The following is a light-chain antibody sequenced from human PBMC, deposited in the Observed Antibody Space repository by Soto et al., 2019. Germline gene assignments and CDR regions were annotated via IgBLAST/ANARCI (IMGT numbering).Light chain of an antibody. CDR3: SSYSRSGSLYV. CDR2: EVT. Sequence: QSALTQPASVSGSPGQSITISCTGTSSDIGGSKYVSWYQQYSGRAPKLIIYEVTYRPSGVSNRFSASKSGNTASLTVSGLQTEDEADYYCSSYSRSGSLYVFGTGTKVTVL. V-gene: IGLV2-14*01. J-gene: IGLJ1*01. CDR1: SSDIGGSKY.